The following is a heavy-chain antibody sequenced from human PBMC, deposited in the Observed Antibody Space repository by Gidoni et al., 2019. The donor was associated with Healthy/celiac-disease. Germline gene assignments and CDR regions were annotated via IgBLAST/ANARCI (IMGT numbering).Heavy chain of an antibody. CDR1: GYTFTSYD. Sequence: AEVKKPGASVKVSCKASGYTFTSYDMHGVRQAPGQGLEWMGIINPSGGSTSYAQKFQGRVTMTRDTSTSTVYMELSSLRSEDTAVYYCARGGYYYDSSGPVDAFDIWGQGTMVTVSS. J-gene: IGHJ3*02. CDR3: ARGGYYYDSSGPVDAFDI. CDR2: INPSGGST. D-gene: IGHD3-22*01. V-gene: IGHV1-46*01.